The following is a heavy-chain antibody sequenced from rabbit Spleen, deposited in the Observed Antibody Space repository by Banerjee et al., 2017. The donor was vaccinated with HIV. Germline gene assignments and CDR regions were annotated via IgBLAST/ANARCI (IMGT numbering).Heavy chain of an antibody. CDR2: SYAGSSGST. Sequence: QSLEESGGGLVQPEGSLTLTCTASGIDFSADYHMCWVRQAPGKGLEWIACSYAGSSGSTYSAIWAKGRFTISKTSSTTVTLQMTSLTAADTATYFCARDTGTSFSTYGMDLWGPGTLVTVS. CDR1: GIDFSADYH. D-gene: IGHD7-1*01. J-gene: IGHJ6*01. CDR3: ARDTGTSFSTYGMDL. V-gene: IGHV1S40*01.